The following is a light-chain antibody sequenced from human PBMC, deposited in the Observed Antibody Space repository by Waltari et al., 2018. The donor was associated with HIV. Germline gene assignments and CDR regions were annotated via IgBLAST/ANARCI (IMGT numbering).Light chain of an antibody. Sequence: QTVVTQESSLTVSPGETVSLSCTSSTGTVTSAYYTTWFQQKPGQAPKSLIYNTSNKHPWTPARFSGSLLGGKAALTLSGVRPEDEAEYYCLLSYGGAWVFGGGTSLTV. CDR2: NTS. J-gene: IGLJ3*02. CDR3: LLSYGGAWV. V-gene: IGLV7-43*01. CDR1: TGTVTSAYY.